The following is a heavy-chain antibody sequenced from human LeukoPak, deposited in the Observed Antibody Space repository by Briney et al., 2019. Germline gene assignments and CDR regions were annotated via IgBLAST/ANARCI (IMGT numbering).Heavy chain of an antibody. Sequence: PGRSLRLSCAASGITFRNYGMHWVRQAPGKGLEWVAVIWYDGSKKYYADSVKGRFTISRDNSRNTLYLQMNSLRAEDTAVYYCASVNYGSGGYYPDYWGQGTPVTVSS. CDR3: ASVNYGSGGYYPDY. J-gene: IGHJ4*02. V-gene: IGHV3-33*03. CDR2: IWYDGSKK. CDR1: GITFRNYG. D-gene: IGHD3-10*01.